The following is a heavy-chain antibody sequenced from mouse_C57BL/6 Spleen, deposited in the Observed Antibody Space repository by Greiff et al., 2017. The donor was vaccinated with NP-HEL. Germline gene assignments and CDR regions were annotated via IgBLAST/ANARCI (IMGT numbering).Heavy chain of an antibody. V-gene: IGHV1-26*01. CDR3: VYDGYPFAY. J-gene: IGHJ3*01. CDR1: GYTFTDYY. Sequence: EVQLQQSGPELVKPGASVKISCKASGYTFTDYYMNWVKQSHGKSLEWIGDINPNNGGTSYNQKFKGKATLTVDKSSSTAYMELRSLTSEDSEVYYCVYDGYPFAYWGQGTLVTVSA. CDR2: INPNNGGT. D-gene: IGHD2-3*01.